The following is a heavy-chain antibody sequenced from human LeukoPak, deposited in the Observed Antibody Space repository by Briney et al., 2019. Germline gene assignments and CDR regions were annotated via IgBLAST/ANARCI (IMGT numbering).Heavy chain of an antibody. CDR1: GFTFSSYG. D-gene: IGHD6-13*01. CDR2: ISGSGGST. V-gene: IGHV3-23*01. CDR3: AKDPPIAAAGIGWFDP. J-gene: IGHJ5*02. Sequence: GGSLRLSCAASGFTFSSYGMSWVRQAPGKGLEWVSAISGSGGSTYYADSVKGRFTISGDNSKNTLYLQMNSLRAEDTAVYYCAKDPPIAAAGIGWFDPWGQGTLVTVSS.